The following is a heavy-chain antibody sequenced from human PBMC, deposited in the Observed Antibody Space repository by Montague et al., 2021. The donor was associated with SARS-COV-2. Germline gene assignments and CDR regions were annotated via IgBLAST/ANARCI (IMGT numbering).Heavy chain of an antibody. CDR3: TRDQRRYGSGSYYGPHYYYYGRDV. Sequence: SLRLSCAASGFTVSSNYMSWVRQAPGKGLEWVSVIYGGGSTYYADSVKGRFTISRDNSKNTLYLQMNSLRAEDTAVYYCTRDQRRYGSGSYYGPHYYYYGRDVGGQGTTVTGS. D-gene: IGHD3-10*01. J-gene: IGHJ6*02. CDR2: IYGGGST. V-gene: IGHV3-66*02. CDR1: GFTVSSNY.